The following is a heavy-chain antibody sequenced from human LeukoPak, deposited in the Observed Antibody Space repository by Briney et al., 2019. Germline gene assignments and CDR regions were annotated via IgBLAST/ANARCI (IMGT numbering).Heavy chain of an antibody. J-gene: IGHJ4*02. CDR3: AKPGFGEFTYYFDY. V-gene: IGHV3-30-3*01. Sequence: SGGSLRLSCAASGFTFSSYAMHWVRQAPGKGLEWVAVISYDGSNKYYADSVKGRFTISRDNSKNTLYLQMNSLRAEDTALYYCAKPGFGEFTYYFDYWGQGALVTVSS. CDR2: ISYDGSNK. CDR1: GFTFSSYA. D-gene: IGHD3-10*01.